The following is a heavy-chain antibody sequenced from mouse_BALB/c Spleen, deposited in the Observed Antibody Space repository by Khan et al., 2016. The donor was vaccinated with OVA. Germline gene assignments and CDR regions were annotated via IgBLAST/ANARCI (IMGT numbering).Heavy chain of an antibody. CDR2: IYPGSGST. CDR3: ARSYDGAWFAY. Sequence: VQLQESGPELVKPGTSVKMSCKASGYTFTDYVISWVKQRTGQGLEWIGEIYPGSGSTYYNGKFKGKATLTADKSSNTAYMQLSRLTSEDSAVYFCARSYDGAWFAYWGQGTLVTVSA. J-gene: IGHJ3*01. D-gene: IGHD1-1*01. V-gene: IGHV1-77*01. CDR1: GYTFTDYV.